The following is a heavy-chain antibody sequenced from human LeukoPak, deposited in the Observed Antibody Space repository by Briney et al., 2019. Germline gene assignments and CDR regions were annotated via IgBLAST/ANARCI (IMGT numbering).Heavy chain of an antibody. J-gene: IGHJ5*02. Sequence: ASVKVSCKASGYTFTSYGISWVRQAPGQGLEWMGWISAYNGNTNYAQKLQGRVTMTTDTSTSTAYMELRSLRSDDTAVYYCARSRIAAATTREFDPWGQGTLVTVPS. CDR2: ISAYNGNT. CDR1: GYTFTSYG. CDR3: ARSRIAAATTREFDP. D-gene: IGHD6-13*01. V-gene: IGHV1-18*01.